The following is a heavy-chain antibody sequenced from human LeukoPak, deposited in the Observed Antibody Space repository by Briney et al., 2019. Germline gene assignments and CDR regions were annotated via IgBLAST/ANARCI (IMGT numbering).Heavy chain of an antibody. D-gene: IGHD3-10*01. CDR1: GGSISSYY. J-gene: IGHJ4*02. Sequence: SETLPLTCTVSGGSISSYYWSWIRQPPGKGLEWIGYIYYSGSTNYNPSLKSRVTISVDTSKNQFSLKLSSVTAADTAEYYCARLGFPITKYYFDYWGQGTLVTVSS. V-gene: IGHV4-59*01. CDR2: IYYSGST. CDR3: ARLGFPITKYYFDY.